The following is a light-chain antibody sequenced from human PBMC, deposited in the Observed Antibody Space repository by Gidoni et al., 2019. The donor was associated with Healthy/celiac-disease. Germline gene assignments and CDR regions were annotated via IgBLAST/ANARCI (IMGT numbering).Light chain of an antibody. V-gene: IGKV3-11*01. J-gene: IGKJ1*01. CDR3: QQRSNWT. CDR2: YAS. CDR1: QSVSSY. Sequence: EIVLTQSPATLSLSPGERATLACRASQSVSSYLAWYQQKPGQAPRLLIYYASNRAAGIPARFSGSGSGTDFTLTISSLEPEDFAVYYCQQRSNWTFGQXTKVEIK.